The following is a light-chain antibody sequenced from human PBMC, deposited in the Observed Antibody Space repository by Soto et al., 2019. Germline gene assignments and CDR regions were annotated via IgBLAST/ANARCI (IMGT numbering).Light chain of an antibody. CDR2: AAS. Sequence: DIQMTQSPSTLSAGFGDRVTITCRASQRISTYLNWYQQKPGKAPNRLIYAASSLQSGVPSRFSGGGSGTDFTLTINTQQPEEFSTYCCQQCYSSPRSFGPGTKGEIK. J-gene: IGKJ1*01. CDR3: QQCYSSPRS. V-gene: IGKV1-39*01. CDR1: QRISTY.